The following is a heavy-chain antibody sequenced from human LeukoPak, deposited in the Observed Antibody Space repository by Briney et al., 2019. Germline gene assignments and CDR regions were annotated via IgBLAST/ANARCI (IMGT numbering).Heavy chain of an antibody. J-gene: IGHJ5*02. D-gene: IGHD3-3*01. CDR1: GFTFSSFA. Sequence: GGSLRLSCAASGFTFSSFAMSWVRQAPGKGLEWVSSISGSGDTTYYADSVKGRFTISRDNSKNTLYLQMNSLRAEDTAVYYCAKMDDDFWSGYFGRNWFDPWGQGTLVTVSS. V-gene: IGHV3-23*01. CDR2: ISGSGDTT. CDR3: AKMDDDFWSGYFGRNWFDP.